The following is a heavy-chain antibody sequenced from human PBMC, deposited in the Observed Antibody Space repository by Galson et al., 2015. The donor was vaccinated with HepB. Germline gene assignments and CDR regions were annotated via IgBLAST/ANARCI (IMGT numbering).Heavy chain of an antibody. V-gene: IGHV3-33*01. CDR1: GFTFSSYG. Sequence: SLRLSCAASGFTFSSYGVHWVRQAPGKGLEWVAFISYDGSNKYYIDSVKGRFTISRDNSKNTLYLQMNSLRAEDTAVYYCARDRYSGYCSGGSCARLFDYWGQGTLVTVSS. J-gene: IGHJ4*02. CDR3: ARDRYSGYCSGGSCARLFDY. D-gene: IGHD2-15*01. CDR2: ISYDGSNK.